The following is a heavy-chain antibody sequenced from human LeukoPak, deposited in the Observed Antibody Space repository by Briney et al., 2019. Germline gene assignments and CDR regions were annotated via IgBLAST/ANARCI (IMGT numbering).Heavy chain of an antibody. Sequence: ETLSLTCTVSGGSISSSSYYWGWIRQPPGKGLEWVSVTYSGGSTYYADSVKGRFTISRDNSKNTLYLQMNSLRAEDTAVYYCAKELAELLWFGEVDAFDIWGQGTMVTVSS. CDR2: TYSGGST. V-gene: IGHV3-53*01. CDR3: AKELAELLWFGEVDAFDI. D-gene: IGHD3-10*01. CDR1: GGSISSSSYY. J-gene: IGHJ3*02.